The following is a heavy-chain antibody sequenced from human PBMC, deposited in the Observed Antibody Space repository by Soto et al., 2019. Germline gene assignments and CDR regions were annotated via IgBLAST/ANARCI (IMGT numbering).Heavy chain of an antibody. J-gene: IGHJ4*02. D-gene: IGHD2-15*01. CDR2: IIPMSPMP. CDR1: ADTFNRYT. Sequence: QVHLVQSGAEVKKPGSSVNVACKASADTFNRYTISWVRQAPGQGLEWMGRIIPMSPMPIYAQKFRGRVTFTADKSTTSDYMELSRLTSADTAVYYCARGAGGNGNWYTLWGQGTLVTVSS. V-gene: IGHV1-69*02. CDR3: ARGAGGNGNWYTL.